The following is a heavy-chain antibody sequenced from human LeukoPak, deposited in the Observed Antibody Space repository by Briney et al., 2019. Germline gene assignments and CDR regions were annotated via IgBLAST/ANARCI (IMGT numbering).Heavy chain of an antibody. Sequence: SETLSLTCAVYGGSFSGYYWSWIRQPPGKGLEWIGEINQSGSTNYNPSLKSRVTISVDTSKNQFSLKLSSVTAADTAVYYCAREVASSGSYYEPVYYYMDVWGKGTTVTVSS. J-gene: IGHJ6*03. CDR2: INQSGST. CDR3: AREVASSGSYYEPVYYYMDV. CDR1: GGSFSGYY. V-gene: IGHV4-34*01. D-gene: IGHD3-10*01.